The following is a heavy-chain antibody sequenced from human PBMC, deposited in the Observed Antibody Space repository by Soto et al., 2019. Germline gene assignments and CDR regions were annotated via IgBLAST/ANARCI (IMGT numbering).Heavy chain of an antibody. CDR2: ISYDGSNK. CDR1: GFTFSSYG. V-gene: IGHV3-30*18. Sequence: GGSLRLSCAASGFTFSSYGMHWVRQAPGKGLEWVAVISYDGSNKYYADSVKGRFTISRDNSKNTLYLQMNSRRAEDTAVYYCAKDRGYDFWSGSSEFDPWGQGTLVTVSS. J-gene: IGHJ5*02. D-gene: IGHD3-3*01. CDR3: AKDRGYDFWSGSSEFDP.